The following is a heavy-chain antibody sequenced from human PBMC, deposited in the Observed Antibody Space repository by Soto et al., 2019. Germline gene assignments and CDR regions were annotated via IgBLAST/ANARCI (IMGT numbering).Heavy chain of an antibody. J-gene: IGHJ6*02. V-gene: IGHV1-69*02. CDR3: ASSGSGSYSPNYYGMDV. CDR1: GGTFSSYT. CDR2: IIPILGIA. Sequence: QVQLVQSGAEVKKPGSSVKVSCKASGGTFSSYTISWVRQAPGQGLEWMGRIIPILGIANYAQKFQGRVTITADKSTSTADMERSSLRSEDTAVYYCASSGSGSYSPNYYGMDVWGQGTTVTVSS. D-gene: IGHD3-10*01.